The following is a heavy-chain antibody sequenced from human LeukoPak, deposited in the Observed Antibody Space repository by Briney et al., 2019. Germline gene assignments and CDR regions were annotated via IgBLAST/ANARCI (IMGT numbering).Heavy chain of an antibody. V-gene: IGHV4-30-4*07. CDR1: GGSISSSGYS. D-gene: IGHD2-15*01. Sequence: SETLSLTRAVSGGSISSSGYSWSRIRQPPGNGLDWSGYIYYTRSNYYNLTLRIRLTISVAKSKNQFYLKLSSVTAADTAVYYYERSNIVVVVAATSSAFDIWGQGTMVTVSS. CDR2: IYYTRSN. CDR3: ERSNIVVVVAATSSAFDI. J-gene: IGHJ3*02.